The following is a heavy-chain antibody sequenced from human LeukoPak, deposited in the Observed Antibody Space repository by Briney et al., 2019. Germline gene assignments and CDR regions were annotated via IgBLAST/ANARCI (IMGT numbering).Heavy chain of an antibody. D-gene: IGHD4-23*01. CDR3: ARRSYGGKSPFDY. CDR2: IIPIFGTA. V-gene: IGHV1-69*13. Sequence: SVKVSCKPSGGTFRSYDISGVGQAPGQGLEWMGEIIPIFGTANYAQKVQGRVTITAEESTSTAYMEVSSLRSEDTALYYCARRSYGGKSPFDYWGQGTLVTVSS. CDR1: GGTFRSYD. J-gene: IGHJ4*02.